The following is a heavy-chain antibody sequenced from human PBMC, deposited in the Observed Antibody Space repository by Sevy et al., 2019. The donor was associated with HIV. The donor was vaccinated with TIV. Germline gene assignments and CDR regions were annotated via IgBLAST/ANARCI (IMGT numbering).Heavy chain of an antibody. J-gene: IGHJ6*02. V-gene: IGHV3-7*01. CDR3: ARDTGGIGMDV. CDR2: IMQDGSEK. Sequence: GGSLRLSCAASRFTFSSHWMSWVRQAPGKGLEWVANIMQDGSEKYYVDSVKGRFTISRDKAKNSLSLQMNSLRAEDTAVYYCARDTGGIGMDVWGQGTTVTVSS. D-gene: IGHD6-13*01. CDR1: RFTFSSHW.